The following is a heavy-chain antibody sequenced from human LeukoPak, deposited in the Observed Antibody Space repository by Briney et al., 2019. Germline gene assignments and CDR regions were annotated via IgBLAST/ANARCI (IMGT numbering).Heavy chain of an antibody. CDR3: AILGGGGFDF. CDR1: GFTFSSYN. J-gene: IGHJ4*02. CDR2: ITSSSSTI. D-gene: IGHD3-10*01. Sequence: AVSLRLSCAASGFTFSSYNMNWVRQPPGKGLEWVSYITSSSSTISNADSVKGRFPISRDSAKNSLYLQMNSLRDEDRAVYYCAILGGGGFDFWGEGTLVTVSS. V-gene: IGHV3-48*02.